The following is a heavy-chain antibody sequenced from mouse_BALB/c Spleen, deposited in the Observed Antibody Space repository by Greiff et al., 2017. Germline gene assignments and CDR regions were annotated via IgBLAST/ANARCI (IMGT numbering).Heavy chain of an antibody. J-gene: IGHJ3*01. V-gene: IGHV2-9*02. D-gene: IGHD4-1*01. Sequence: VKVVESGPGLVAPSQSLSITCTVSGFSLTSYGVHRVRQPPGKGLEWLGVIWAGGSTNYNSALMSRLSISRDNSKSQVFLKMNSLQTDDTAMYCSARDAPGTPFGYWGQGNLVTVSA. CDR2: IWAGGST. CDR3: ARDAPGTPFGY. CDR1: GFSLTSYG.